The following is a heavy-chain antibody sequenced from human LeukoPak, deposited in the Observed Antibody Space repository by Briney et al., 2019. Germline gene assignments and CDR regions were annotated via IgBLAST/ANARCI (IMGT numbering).Heavy chain of an antibody. V-gene: IGHV1-2*02. CDR1: GYTFTGHY. CDR2: INPNSGGT. J-gene: IGHJ6*03. CDR3: ARDGSVAAAGTFYYYYYMDV. Sequence: GASVKVSCKASGYTFTGHYMHWVRQAPGQGLEWMGWINPNSGGTNYAQRFQGRVTMTRDTSISTAYMELSRLRSDDTAVYYCARDGSVAAAGTFYYYYYMDVWGKGTTVTVSS. D-gene: IGHD6-13*01.